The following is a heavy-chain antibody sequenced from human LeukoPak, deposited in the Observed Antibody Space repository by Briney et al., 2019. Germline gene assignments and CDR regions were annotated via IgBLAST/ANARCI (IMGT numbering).Heavy chain of an antibody. CDR2: IYYDGSS. CDR3: ASGGGVNRDGYNQFDY. V-gene: IGHV4-59*01. CDR1: GGSISSYY. D-gene: IGHD5-24*01. J-gene: IGHJ4*02. Sequence: SETLSLTCTVSGGSISSYYWSWIRQPPGKGLEWIGNIYYDGSSKSNPSLKSRVSISVDTSKNQFFLELTSVTAADTAVYYCASGGGVNRDGYNQFDYWGQGTLVTVSS.